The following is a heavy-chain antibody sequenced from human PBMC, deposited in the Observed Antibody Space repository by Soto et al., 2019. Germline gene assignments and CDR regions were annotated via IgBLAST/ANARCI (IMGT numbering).Heavy chain of an antibody. CDR3: AKGQRVAAAEQFDY. D-gene: IGHD6-13*01. CDR1: GFTFSSYA. J-gene: IGHJ4*02. CDR2: ISGSGGST. Sequence: EVQLLESGGGLVQPGGSLRLSCAASGFTFSSYAMSWVRQAPGNGLEWVSAISGSGGSTYYADSVKGRFTISRDNSKXXXXXXXXXXXXXXTAVYYCAKGQRVAAAEQFDYWGQGTLVTVSS. V-gene: IGHV3-23*01.